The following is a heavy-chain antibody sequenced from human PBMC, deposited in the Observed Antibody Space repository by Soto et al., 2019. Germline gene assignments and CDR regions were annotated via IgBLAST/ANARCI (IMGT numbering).Heavy chain of an antibody. CDR1: GFTFGDYA. V-gene: IGHV3-49*04. Sequence: GSLRLSCTASGFTFGDYAMSWVRQAPGKGLEWVGFIRSKAYGGTTEYAASVKGRFTISRDDSKSIAYLQMNSLKTEDTAVYYCTRVVGTRDYYYYGMDVWGQGTTVTVSS. D-gene: IGHD5-12*01. CDR2: IRSKAYGGTT. CDR3: TRVVGTRDYYYYGMDV. J-gene: IGHJ6*02.